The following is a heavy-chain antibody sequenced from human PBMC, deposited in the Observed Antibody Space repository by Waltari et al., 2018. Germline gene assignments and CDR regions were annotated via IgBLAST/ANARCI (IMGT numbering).Heavy chain of an antibody. J-gene: IGHJ4*02. CDR2: ISYDGSNK. Sequence: QVQLVESGGGVVQPGRSLRLSCAASGFTFSSYGMHWVRQAPGKGLEWVAVISYDGSNKYYADSVKGRFTISRDNSKNTLYLQMNSLRAEDTAVYYCARAEYNWNYGSSGLLAYWGQGTLVTVSS. CDR1: GFTFSSYG. V-gene: IGHV3-30*03. D-gene: IGHD1-7*01. CDR3: ARAEYNWNYGSSGLLAY.